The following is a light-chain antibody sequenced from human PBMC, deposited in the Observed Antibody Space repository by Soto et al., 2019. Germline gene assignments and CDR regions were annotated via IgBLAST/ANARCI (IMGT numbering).Light chain of an antibody. CDR2: NVN. Sequence: QSALIQPPSVSGSPGQSVTISYTGISSDVGSYDYVSWFQQHPGTVPKTMIYNVNSHPSGVPDRFSGSKSGNTASMTISGLQAEDEADYYCCSYAGTYTWVFGGGTQLTVL. V-gene: IGLV2-11*01. CDR3: CSYAGTYTWV. CDR1: SSDVGSYDY. J-gene: IGLJ3*02.